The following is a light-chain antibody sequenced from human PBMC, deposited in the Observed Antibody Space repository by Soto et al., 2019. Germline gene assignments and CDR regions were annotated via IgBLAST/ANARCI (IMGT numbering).Light chain of an antibody. CDR3: QQTYHAPRA. CDR2: ATS. J-gene: IGKJ1*01. CDR1: QTISNY. Sequence: DIQMTQSPSSLSASVGDRVTIMCRASQTISNYLNWYQQKPGQAPKLLISATSSLQGGVPSRFSGSRSGTNFTLTISSLQPEDFATYYCQQTYHAPRAFGQGTKVDIK. V-gene: IGKV1-39*01.